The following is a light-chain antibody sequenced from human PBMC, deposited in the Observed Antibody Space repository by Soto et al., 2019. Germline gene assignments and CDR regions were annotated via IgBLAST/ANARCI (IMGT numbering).Light chain of an antibody. V-gene: IGKV3-20*01. CDR1: QSVSSTY. Sequence: EIVLTQSPGTLSLSPGERATLSCRASQSVSSTYLAWYQQNPGQATRLLIYGSSSSATGLPSRFSGSGSGNDSTFTITRLEHEDFVDYYRQQCGSSPTTFGQGTKVEIK. CDR3: QQCGSSPTT. J-gene: IGKJ1*01. CDR2: GSS.